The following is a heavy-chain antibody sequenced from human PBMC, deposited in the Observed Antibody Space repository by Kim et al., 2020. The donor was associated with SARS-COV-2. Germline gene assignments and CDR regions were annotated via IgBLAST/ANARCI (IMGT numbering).Heavy chain of an antibody. J-gene: IGHJ4*01. CDR3: AKAREITFGGVIAGYFD. CDR2: ISYDGSNK. CDR1: GFTFSSYG. V-gene: IGHV3-30*18. Sequence: GGSLRLSCAASGFTFSSYGMHWVRQAPGKGLEWVAVISYDGSNKYYADSVKGRFTISRDNSKNTLYLQMNSLRAEDTAVYYCAKAREITFGGVIAGYFD. D-gene: IGHD3-16*02.